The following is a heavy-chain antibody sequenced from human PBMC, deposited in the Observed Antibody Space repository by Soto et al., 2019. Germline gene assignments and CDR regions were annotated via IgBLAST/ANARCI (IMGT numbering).Heavy chain of an antibody. CDR3: ETSLTMVRGHDKTNWFAP. CDR1: GYTLTELS. V-gene: IGHV1-24*01. D-gene: IGHD3-10*01. J-gene: IGHJ5*02. CDR2: FDPEDGET. Sequence: ASVKVSCKGSGYTLTELSMHWVRQAPGKGLEWMGGFDPEDGETIYAQKFQGRVTMTEDTSTDTAYMELSSLRSEDTAVYYCETSLTMVRGHDKTNWFAPWGQGTLVTVSS.